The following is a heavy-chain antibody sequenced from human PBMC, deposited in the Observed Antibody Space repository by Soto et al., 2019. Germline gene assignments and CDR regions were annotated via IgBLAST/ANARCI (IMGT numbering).Heavy chain of an antibody. CDR1: GGSISSYY. CDR3: ARGIVAGIWRRGRGYMYV. J-gene: IGHJ6*03. CDR2: IYYSGST. D-gene: IGHD6-19*01. Sequence: PSETLSLTCTASGGSISSYYWSWIRQPPGKGLEWIGYIYYSGSTNYNPSLKSRVTISVDTSKNQFSLKLSSVTAADTAVYYCARGIVAGIWRRGRGYMYVWGRGSTVTVSS. V-gene: IGHV4-59*08.